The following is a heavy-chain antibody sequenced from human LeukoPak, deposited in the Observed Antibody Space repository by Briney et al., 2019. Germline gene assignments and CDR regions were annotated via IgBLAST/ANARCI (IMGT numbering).Heavy chain of an antibody. CDR3: AKDLRAVLSGFDP. V-gene: IGHV1-46*01. J-gene: IGHJ5*02. D-gene: IGHD6-19*01. Sequence: XXVRQAXGXGLEWMGIINPSGGSTSYAQKFQGRVTMTRDTSTSTVYMELSSLRSEDTAVYYCAKDLRAVLSGFDPWGQGTLVTVSS. CDR2: INPSGGST.